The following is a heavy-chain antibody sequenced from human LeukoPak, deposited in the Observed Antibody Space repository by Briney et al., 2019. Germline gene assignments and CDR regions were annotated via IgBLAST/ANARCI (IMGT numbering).Heavy chain of an antibody. CDR3: ARHRGYCSTSSCLSYWFDP. CDR2: IYYAGSI. CDR1: GGSISSSSHY. V-gene: IGHV4-39*01. J-gene: IGHJ5*02. Sequence: SETLSFTCTVSGGSISSSSHYWAWIRQPPGKGLEWIGSIYYAGSIYYNPSLKSRVTISVDTSKSQFSLKLSSVTAADTAVYYCARHRGYCSTSSCLSYWFDPWGQGTLVTVSS. D-gene: IGHD2-2*01.